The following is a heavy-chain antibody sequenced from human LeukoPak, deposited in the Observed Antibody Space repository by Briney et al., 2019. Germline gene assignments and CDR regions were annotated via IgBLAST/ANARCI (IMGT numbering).Heavy chain of an antibody. Sequence: GGSLRLSCAASGFTFSSYAMSWVRQAPGKGLVWVSYINIDERITGYADSVKGRFTISRDNAKNTLYLQMNSLGAEDTAIYYCFREGGDWGQGTLVTVSS. CDR1: GFTFSSYA. D-gene: IGHD3-10*01. CDR2: INIDERIT. V-gene: IGHV3-74*01. CDR3: FREGGD. J-gene: IGHJ4*02.